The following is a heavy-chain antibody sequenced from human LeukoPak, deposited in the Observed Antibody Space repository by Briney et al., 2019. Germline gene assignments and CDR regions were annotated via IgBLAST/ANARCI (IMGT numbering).Heavy chain of an antibody. Sequence: ASVRVSSKASVGTFTNYAISGGGQAPGQGLEGMGGIIPIFGTANYAQKFQGRVTITADESTSTAYMELSSLRSEDTAVYYCARILSSSWYEYFHHWGQGTLVTVSS. D-gene: IGHD6-19*01. CDR1: VGTFTNYA. V-gene: IGHV1-69*13. J-gene: IGHJ1*01. CDR3: ARILSSSWYEYFHH. CDR2: IIPIFGTA.